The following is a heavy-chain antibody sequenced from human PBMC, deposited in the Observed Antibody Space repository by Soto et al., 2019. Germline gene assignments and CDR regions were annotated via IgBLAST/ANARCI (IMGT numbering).Heavy chain of an antibody. CDR1: GFTFSSYA. Sequence: GSLRLSCAASGFTFSSYAMSWVRQAPGKGLEWVSAISGSGGSTYYADSVKGRFTISRDNSKNTLYLQMNSLRAEDTAVYYCAKRSYFDWFFDYWGQGTLVTVSS. CDR3: AKRSYFDWFFDY. D-gene: IGHD3-9*01. V-gene: IGHV3-23*01. CDR2: ISGSGGST. J-gene: IGHJ4*02.